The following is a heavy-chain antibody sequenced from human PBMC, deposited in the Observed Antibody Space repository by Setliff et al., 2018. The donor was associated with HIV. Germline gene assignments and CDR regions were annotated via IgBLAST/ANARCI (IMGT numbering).Heavy chain of an antibody. CDR1: GYSFINYG. Sequence: GASVKVSCKASGYSFINYGISWVRQAPGQGLEWMGWISAYTGHTDYASRLLGRVTLTTDTSTSTAYMELRSLSSDDTAVYFCARARLQGIVTAVGPRDNCLETWGQGTRVTVSS. CDR2: ISAYTGHT. CDR3: ARARLQGIVTAVGPRDNCLET. D-gene: IGHD3-9*01. J-gene: IGHJ5*02. V-gene: IGHV1-18*01.